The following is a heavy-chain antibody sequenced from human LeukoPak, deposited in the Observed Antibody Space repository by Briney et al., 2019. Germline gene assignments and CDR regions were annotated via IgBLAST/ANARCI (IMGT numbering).Heavy chain of an antibody. CDR3: ARLLAYCGGDCYYFDY. V-gene: IGHV4-39*01. D-gene: IGHD2-21*02. Sequence: SETLSLTCTVSGGSISSSSYYWGWIRQPPGKGLEWIVSICYSGSTYYNPSLKSRVTISVDTSKNQFSLKLSSVTAADTAVYYCARLLAYCGGDCYYFDYWGQGTLVTVSS. J-gene: IGHJ4*02. CDR2: ICYSGST. CDR1: GGSISSSSYY.